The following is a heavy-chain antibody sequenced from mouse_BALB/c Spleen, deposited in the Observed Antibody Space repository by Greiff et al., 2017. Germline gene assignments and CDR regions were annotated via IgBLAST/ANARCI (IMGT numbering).Heavy chain of an antibody. CDR1: GYTFTDYA. Sequence: VQLQQSGAELVRPGVSVKISCKGSGYTFTDYAMHWVKQSHAKSLEWIGVISTYYGDASYNQKFKGKATMTVDKSSSTAYMELARLTSEDSAIYYCARGPYYYGSSYGYYAMDYWGQGTSVTVSS. CDR3: ARGPYYYGSSYGYYAMDY. CDR2: ISTYYGDA. V-gene: IGHV1S137*01. J-gene: IGHJ4*01. D-gene: IGHD1-1*01.